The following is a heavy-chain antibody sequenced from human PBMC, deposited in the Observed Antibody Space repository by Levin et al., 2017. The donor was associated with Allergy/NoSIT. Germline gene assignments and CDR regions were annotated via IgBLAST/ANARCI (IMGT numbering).Heavy chain of an antibody. J-gene: IGHJ4*02. V-gene: IGHV4-30-2*01. D-gene: IGHD3-10*01. CDR3: ASGRKPLYYPASGSFPFDY. Sequence: LRLSCAVSRGSISSGSFSWTWIRQPPGKGLEWIGYIYQSGTTYYNPSLRSRVSISLDRSRNQFSLKLTSLTAADTAVYYCASGRKPLYYPASGSFPFDYWGRGILVTVPS. CDR1: RGSISSGSFS. CDR2: IYQSGTT.